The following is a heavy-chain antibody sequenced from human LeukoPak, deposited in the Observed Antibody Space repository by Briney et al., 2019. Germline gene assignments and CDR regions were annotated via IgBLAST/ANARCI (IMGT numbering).Heavy chain of an antibody. CDR1: GGSMSSYC. CDR2: IYYSGST. V-gene: IGHV4-59*08. Sequence: SETLSLTCTGSGGSMSSYCWSWIRQPPGKGLEWIGYIYYSGSTKYNPSLKSRVTISVDTSKNQFSLKLSSVTAVDTAVYYCARGARAGYNLEPFDYWGQGTLVTVSS. J-gene: IGHJ4*02. CDR3: ARGARAGYNLEPFDY. D-gene: IGHD5-24*01.